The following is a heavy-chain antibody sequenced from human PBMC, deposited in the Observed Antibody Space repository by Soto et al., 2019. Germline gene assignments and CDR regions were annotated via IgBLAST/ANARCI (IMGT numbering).Heavy chain of an antibody. CDR1: GGSFSGYY. Sequence: QVQLQQWGAGLLKPSETLSLTCAVYGGSFSGYYWSWIRQPPGEGLEWIGEINHSGSTNYNPCLKSRVTISVDTSKNQFSLKLSSVTAADTAVYYCARGWAAAGTGGYYFDYWGQGTLVTVSS. V-gene: IGHV4-34*01. J-gene: IGHJ4*02. CDR2: INHSGST. D-gene: IGHD6-13*01. CDR3: ARGWAAAGTGGYYFDY.